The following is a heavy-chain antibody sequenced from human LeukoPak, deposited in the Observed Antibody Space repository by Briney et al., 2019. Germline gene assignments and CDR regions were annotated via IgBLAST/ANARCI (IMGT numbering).Heavy chain of an antibody. CDR2: ISSSSSTI. V-gene: IGHV3-48*01. Sequence: GGSLRLSCAASGFTFSSSSMNWVRPAPGEGLEWVSYISSSSSTIYYADSVKGRFTISRDNAKNSLYLQMNSLRAEDTAVYYCARGIQDSSSWPIDYWGQGTLVTVSS. CDR3: ARGIQDSSSWPIDY. CDR1: GFTFSSSS. J-gene: IGHJ4*02. D-gene: IGHD6-13*01.